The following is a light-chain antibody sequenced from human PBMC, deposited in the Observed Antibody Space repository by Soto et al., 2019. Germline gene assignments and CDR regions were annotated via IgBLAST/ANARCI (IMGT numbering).Light chain of an antibody. CDR2: DAS. J-gene: IGKJ4*01. V-gene: IGKV1-33*01. Sequence: DLQMTQSPSSLSASVGDRVTITCQASQDISNYLNWYQQKPGKAPKILIYDASVLEAGVPSRFSGGGSETHFTLTISSLQAEYVATYYCQQFDNLPLTFGGGTKVDIK. CDR3: QQFDNLPLT. CDR1: QDISNY.